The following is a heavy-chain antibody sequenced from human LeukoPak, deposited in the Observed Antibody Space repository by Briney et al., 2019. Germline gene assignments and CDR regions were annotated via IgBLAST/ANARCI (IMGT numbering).Heavy chain of an antibody. CDR3: ARHGYINSVDY. D-gene: IGHD4-11*01. V-gene: IGHV4-59*08. Sequence: SETLSRTCTVSGDSISSYYWSWIRQPPGKGLEWIGYIYGSGSTNYNPSLKSQVTISVDTSKNQLSLEVRSVTAAGTAVYFCARHGYINSVDYWGQGTLVTVSS. J-gene: IGHJ4*02. CDR2: IYGSGST. CDR1: GDSISSYY.